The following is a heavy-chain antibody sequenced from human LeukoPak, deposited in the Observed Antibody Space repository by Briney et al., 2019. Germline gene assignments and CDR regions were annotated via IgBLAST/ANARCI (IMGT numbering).Heavy chain of an antibody. CDR1: GFTFSKSW. CDR2: IKQDGSET. V-gene: IGHV3-7*01. D-gene: IGHD3-3*01. CDR3: ARDRSISGVVIIDF. J-gene: IGHJ4*02. Sequence: GGSLRLSCAASGFTFSKSWMTWVRQAPGKGLEWVANIKQDGSETYYADSVMGRFTISRDNAKNSVYLQMNSLRAEDTAVYFCARDRSISGVVIIDFWGQGTLVTVSS.